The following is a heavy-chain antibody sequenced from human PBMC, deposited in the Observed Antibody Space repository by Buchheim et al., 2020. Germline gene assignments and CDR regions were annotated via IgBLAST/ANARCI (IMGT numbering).Heavy chain of an antibody. CDR1: GFTFSDYY. CDR2: ISSSSSYT. Sequence: QVQLVESGGGLVKPGGSLRLSCAASGFTFSDYYMSWIRQAPGKGLEWVSYISSSSSYTNYADSVKGRFTISRDNAKNSLYLQMISLRADDEAVYYCARFVVVPAAIQGGYYFDYWGQGTL. J-gene: IGHJ4*02. D-gene: IGHD2-2*02. V-gene: IGHV3-11*05. CDR3: ARFVVVPAAIQGGYYFDY.